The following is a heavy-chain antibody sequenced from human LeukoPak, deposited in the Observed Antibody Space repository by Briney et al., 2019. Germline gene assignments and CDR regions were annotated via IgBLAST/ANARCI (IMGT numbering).Heavy chain of an antibody. Sequence: GGSLILSCAASGFIVNNNYMSWVRQAPGKGLEWVSLIYSGGSTYYADSVKGRFTISRDNSKNTLYLQMNSLRAEDTAVYYCARAIAVAGVWRGFYFDYWGQGTLVTVSS. D-gene: IGHD6-19*01. CDR1: GFIVNNNY. J-gene: IGHJ4*02. CDR3: ARAIAVAGVWRGFYFDY. CDR2: IYSGGST. V-gene: IGHV3-53*01.